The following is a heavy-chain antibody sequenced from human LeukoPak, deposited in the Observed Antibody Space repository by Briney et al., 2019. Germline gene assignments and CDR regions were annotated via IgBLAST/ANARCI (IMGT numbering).Heavy chain of an antibody. V-gene: IGHV1-18*01. D-gene: IGHD3-9*01. CDR1: GYTFTNYG. Sequence: GASVKVSCKASGYTFTNYGISWVRQAPGQGLEWMGWISAYNGNTNYAQKLQGRVTMTTDTSTSTAYKELRSLRSDDTAVYHCARVHDILTGYYNVWDYWGQGTLVTVSS. CDR3: ARVHDILTGYYNVWDY. J-gene: IGHJ4*02. CDR2: ISAYNGNT.